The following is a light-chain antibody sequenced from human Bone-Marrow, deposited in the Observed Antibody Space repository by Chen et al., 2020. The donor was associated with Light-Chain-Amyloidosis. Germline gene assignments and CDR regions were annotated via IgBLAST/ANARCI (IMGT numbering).Light chain of an antibody. V-gene: IGLV2-14*01. J-gene: IGLJ1*01. CDR1: SGDVGTYNY. Sequence: QSALTQPASVSGSPGQSITISCTGTSGDVGTYNYVSWYQQHPGKAPKVMIYAVSNRPSGVSNLCSGSKSGNTASLTISGLQSEDEADYYCSSFTSSSSYVFGPGTKVTVL. CDR2: AVS. CDR3: SSFTSSSSYV.